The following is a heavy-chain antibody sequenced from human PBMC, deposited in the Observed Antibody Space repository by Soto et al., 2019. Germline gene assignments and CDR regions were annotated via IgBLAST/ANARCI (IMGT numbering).Heavy chain of an antibody. D-gene: IGHD2-15*01. V-gene: IGHV3-23*01. CDR2: ISYSGVTT. CDR1: GFTFSSYA. J-gene: IGHJ6*02. Sequence: EVQLLESGGGLVQPGGSLRLSCAASGFTFSSYAMSWVRQAPGKGLEWVSSISYSGVTTYYADSVKGRFTISRDNSKKPLFPEMNSLETEDPAVHYCAKPPAVVSTNYYYYAMDVWGQGTTVTVSS. CDR3: AKPPAVVSTNYYYYAMDV.